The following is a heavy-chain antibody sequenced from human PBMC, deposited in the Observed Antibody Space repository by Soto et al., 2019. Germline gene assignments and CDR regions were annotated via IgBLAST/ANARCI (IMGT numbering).Heavy chain of an antibody. J-gene: IGHJ4*02. CDR2: MLTSGIT. V-gene: IGHV4-4*07. CDR1: GGSIRGYY. Sequence: SETLSLTCTVSGGSIRGYYWSWIRQSAGMGLEWIGRMLTSGITNYNPSLKSRVTFSVDMSKNQISLKLTSVTAADTALYYCVRASMPKAHFDSWGQGPMLT. CDR3: VRASMPKAHFDS. D-gene: IGHD2-2*01.